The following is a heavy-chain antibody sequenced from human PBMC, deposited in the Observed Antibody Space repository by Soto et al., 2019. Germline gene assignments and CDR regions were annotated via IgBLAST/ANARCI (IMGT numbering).Heavy chain of an antibody. D-gene: IGHD2-21*02. Sequence: EVQLVESGGGLVKPGGSLRLSCAASGFTFSNAWMSWVRQAPGKGLEWVGRIKTKTDGGTTDYAAPVKGRFTISRDDSKTTLYLQMNSLKTGDTAVYYCTTGVTSRGMDVWGQGTTVTVSS. CDR3: TTGVTSRGMDV. V-gene: IGHV3-15*01. CDR1: GFTFSNAW. J-gene: IGHJ6*02. CDR2: IKTKTDGGTT.